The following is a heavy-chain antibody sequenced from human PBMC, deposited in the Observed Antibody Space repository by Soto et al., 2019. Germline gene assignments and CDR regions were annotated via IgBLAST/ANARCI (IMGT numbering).Heavy chain of an antibody. D-gene: IGHD2-8*02. V-gene: IGHV4-34*01. CDR2: INHSGST. Sequence: QVQLQQWGAGLLKPSESLSLTCAVYGGSFRGYYWTWIRQPPGTGLEWIGEINHSGSTNYNPSLKSTVTIPVDASKNQFSLKLTSVTAADTAVYYCARDKITGLFDYWGQGTLVTVSS. J-gene: IGHJ4*02. CDR3: ARDKITGLFDY. CDR1: GGSFRGYY.